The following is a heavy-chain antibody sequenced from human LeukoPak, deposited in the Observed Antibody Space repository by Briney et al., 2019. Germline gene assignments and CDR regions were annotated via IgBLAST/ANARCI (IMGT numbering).Heavy chain of an antibody. J-gene: IGHJ4*02. D-gene: IGHD3-9*01. Sequence: PGGSLRLSCAASGFTFSSYAMSWVRQAPGKGLEWVSAISGSGGSTYYADSVKGRFTISRDNSKNTLYLQMNSLRAEDTAVYYCAKDGAKLRYFDWFERGYYFDYWGQGTLVTVSS. CDR2: ISGSGGST. CDR1: GFTFSSYA. CDR3: AKDGAKLRYFDWFERGYYFDY. V-gene: IGHV3-23*01.